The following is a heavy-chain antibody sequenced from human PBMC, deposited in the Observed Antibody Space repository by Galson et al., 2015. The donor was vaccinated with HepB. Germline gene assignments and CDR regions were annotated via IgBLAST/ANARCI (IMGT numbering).Heavy chain of an antibody. D-gene: IGHD3-10*01. CDR2: INTNTGNP. CDR3: ARGSTMVRGSPIGY. V-gene: IGHV7-4-1*02. CDR1: GYTFTSYA. J-gene: IGHJ4*02. Sequence: SVKVSCKASGYTFTSYAMNWVRQAPGQGLEWMGWINTNTGNPTYAQGFTGRFVFSLDTSASTAYLQISSLKAEDTAVYYWARGSTMVRGSPIGYWGQGTLVTVSS.